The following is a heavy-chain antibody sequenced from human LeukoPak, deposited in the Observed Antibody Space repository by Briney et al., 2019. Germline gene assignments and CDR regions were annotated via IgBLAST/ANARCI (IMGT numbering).Heavy chain of an antibody. CDR3: ARDNVAAAGSSPTPFDY. CDR2: INHSGST. Sequence: SETLSLTCAVYGGSFSGYYWSWLRQPPGKGLEWIGEINHSGSTNYNPSLKSRVTISVDTSKNQFSLKLSSVTAADTAVYYCARDNVAAAGSSPTPFDYWGQGTLVTVSS. CDR1: GGSFSGYY. D-gene: IGHD6-13*01. J-gene: IGHJ4*02. V-gene: IGHV4-34*01.